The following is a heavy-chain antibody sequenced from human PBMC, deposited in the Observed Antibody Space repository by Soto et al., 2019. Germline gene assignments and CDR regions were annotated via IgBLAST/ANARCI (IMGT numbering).Heavy chain of an antibody. CDR3: AKGATVTTHYQYYGMDV. CDR2: VNWDGDTT. Sequence: GSLRLSCAASGFTFDDFAMCWVRQVPGKGLEWISLVNWDGDTTFYADSVKGRFIISRDNSKNSVYLQMNSLRSDDSAIYYCAKGATVTTHYQYYGMDVWGRGTTVTVSS. CDR1: GFTFDDFA. V-gene: IGHV3-43D*04. J-gene: IGHJ6*02. D-gene: IGHD4-17*01.